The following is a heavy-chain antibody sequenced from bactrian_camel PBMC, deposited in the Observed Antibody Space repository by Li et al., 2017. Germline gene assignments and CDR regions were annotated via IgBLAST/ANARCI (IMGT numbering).Heavy chain of an antibody. D-gene: IGHD6*01. J-gene: IGHJ4*01. CDR3: AAAGNKYAGGSYVY. CDR1: DYMAGTLC. V-gene: IGHV3S40*01. Sequence: VQLVESGGGSVQAGGSLRLSCAASDYMAGTLCMGWFRQAPGKGLEWVSAISSGGGSTYYADSVKGRATISRDNAKNTVYLQMNSLKLEDTAVYYCAAAGNKYAGGSYVYWGQGTQVTVS. CDR2: ISSGGGST.